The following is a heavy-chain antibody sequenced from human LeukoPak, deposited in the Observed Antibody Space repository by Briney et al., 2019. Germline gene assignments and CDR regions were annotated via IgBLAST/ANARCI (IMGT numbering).Heavy chain of an antibody. Sequence: PSETLSLTCTVSGGSIRSYQWSWIRQPPGKGLEWIGYIDYSGSTNYNPSLKSRVTISVDTTKNQFSLRLTSMTAADTAVYYCARDQGAFYSGSWFDYWGQGTLVTVSS. J-gene: IGHJ4*02. CDR3: ARDQGAFYSGSWFDY. CDR1: GGSIRSYQ. V-gene: IGHV4-59*01. CDR2: IDYSGST. D-gene: IGHD1-26*01.